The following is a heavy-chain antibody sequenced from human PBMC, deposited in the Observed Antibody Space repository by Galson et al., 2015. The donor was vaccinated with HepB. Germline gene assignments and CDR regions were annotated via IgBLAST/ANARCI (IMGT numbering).Heavy chain of an antibody. CDR3: AKDGETGWFSFINFDY. J-gene: IGHJ4*02. D-gene: IGHD6-19*01. Sequence: SLRLSCAASGFNFSTYAMNWVRQAPGKGLEWVSGISGSGGGTYYADSVKGRFTISRDNSKNTLSLLMNSLRAEDTAIYYCAKDGETGWFSFINFDYWGQGTLVTVSS. CDR2: ISGSGGGT. CDR1: GFNFSTYA. V-gene: IGHV3-23*01.